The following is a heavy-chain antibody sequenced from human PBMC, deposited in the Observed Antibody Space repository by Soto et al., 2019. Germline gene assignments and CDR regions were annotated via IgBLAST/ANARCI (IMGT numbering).Heavy chain of an antibody. V-gene: IGHV4-59*01. CDR1: VGSISSYY. D-gene: IGHD1-26*01. J-gene: IGHJ4*02. CDR2: IYYSGST. CDR3: ARESGSYYGIEY. Sequence: SETLSLTCTVSVGSISSYYWSFIRQPPGKGLEWIGYIYYSGSTNYNPSLKSRVTISVDTSKNQFSLKLSSVTAADTAVYYCARESGSYYGIEYWGQGTMVTVSS.